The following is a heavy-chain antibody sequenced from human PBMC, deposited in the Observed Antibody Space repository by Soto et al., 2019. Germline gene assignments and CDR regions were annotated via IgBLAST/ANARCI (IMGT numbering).Heavy chain of an antibody. Sequence: SCAASGFTFSDYAMAWVRQAPGQGLEWVSSASGSGSGTYYADSVKGRFTISRDNSKNTSFLHMTNLRAGDTALYFCAKGRPGVAAAPDYWGQGTLVTVSS. CDR2: ASGSGSGT. D-gene: IGHD2-21*01. CDR1: GFTFSDYA. CDR3: AKGRPGVAAAPDY. V-gene: IGHV3-23*01. J-gene: IGHJ4*02.